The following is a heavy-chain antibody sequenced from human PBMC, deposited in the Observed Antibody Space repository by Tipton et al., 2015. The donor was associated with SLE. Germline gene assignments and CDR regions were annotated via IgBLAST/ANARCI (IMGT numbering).Heavy chain of an antibody. CDR3: AREKWRWYFDL. Sequence: LRLSCAASGFTFSSYEMNWVRQAPGKGLEWVGSIYYSGSTYYNPSLKSRVTISVDTSKNQFSLKLSSVTAADTAVYYCAREKWRWYFDLWGRGTLVTVSS. CDR2: IYYSGST. D-gene: IGHD5-12*01. CDR1: GFTFSSYE. V-gene: IGHV4-39*07. J-gene: IGHJ2*01.